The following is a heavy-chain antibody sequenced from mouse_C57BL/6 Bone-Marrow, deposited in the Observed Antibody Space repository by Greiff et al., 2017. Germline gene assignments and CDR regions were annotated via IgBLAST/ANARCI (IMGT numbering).Heavy chain of an antibody. CDR3: ARNRWLLRAMDY. V-gene: IGHV2-2*01. CDR1: GFSLTSYG. J-gene: IGHJ4*01. Sequence: VKLQESGPGLVQPSQSLSITCTVSGFSLTSYGVHWVRQSPGKGLEWLGVIWSGGSTDYNAAFISRLSISKDNSKSQVFFKMNSLQADETAIYYCARNRWLLRAMDYWGQGTSVTVSS. D-gene: IGHD2-3*01. CDR2: IWSGGST.